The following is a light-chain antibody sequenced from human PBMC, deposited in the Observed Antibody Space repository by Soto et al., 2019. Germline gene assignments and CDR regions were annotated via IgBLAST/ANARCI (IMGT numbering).Light chain of an antibody. CDR1: QSISSW. Sequence: DIQMTQSPSTLTASLGDRVTITCRASQSISSWLAWYHQKPGKAPKLLIYDASSLESGVPSRFSGSGSGTEFTLTISSLQPDDFATYYCQQYNSPSTFGQGTKVEIK. CDR3: QQYNSPST. CDR2: DAS. V-gene: IGKV1-5*01. J-gene: IGKJ1*01.